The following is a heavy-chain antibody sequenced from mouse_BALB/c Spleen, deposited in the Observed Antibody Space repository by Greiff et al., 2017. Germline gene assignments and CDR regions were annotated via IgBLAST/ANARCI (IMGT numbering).Heavy chain of an antibody. V-gene: IGHV5-9-4*01. D-gene: IGHD2-13*01. J-gene: IGHJ4*01. CDR2: ISSGGSYT. CDR1: GFTFSSYA. CDR3: ARDLFDGDPYYAMDY. Sequence: EVQGVESGGGLVKPGGSLKLSCAASGFTFSSYAMSWVRQSPEKRLEWVAEISSGGSYTYYPDTVTGRFTLSRDNAKNTLYLEMSSLRSEDTAMYYCARDLFDGDPYYAMDYWGQGTSVTVSS.